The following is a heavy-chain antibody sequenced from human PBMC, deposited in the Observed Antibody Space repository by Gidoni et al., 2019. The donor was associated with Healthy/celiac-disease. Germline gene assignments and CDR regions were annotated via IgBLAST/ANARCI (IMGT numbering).Heavy chain of an antibody. D-gene: IGHD3-3*01. J-gene: IGHJ6*03. CDR1: GGSISSYS. CDR2: IYDSGST. Sequence: QVQLQESDPGLVKPSATLSLTCTVSGGSISSYSWTLIRQPPGKGLEWIGYIYDSGSTNYNPSLKSRVTISVDTSKNQFSLKLSSVTAADTAVYYCARLYYDFWSGSTEYYYYYYMDVWGKGTTVTVSS. V-gene: IGHV4-59*01. CDR3: ARLYYDFWSGSTEYYYYYYMDV.